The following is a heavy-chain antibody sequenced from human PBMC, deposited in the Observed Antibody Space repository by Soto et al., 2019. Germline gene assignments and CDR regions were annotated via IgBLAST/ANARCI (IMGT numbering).Heavy chain of an antibody. CDR1: GFTFSTFW. Sequence: GGSLRLSCAASGFTFSTFWMTWVRQAPGKGLEWVANIKHDGSEKNFVDSVRGRFTISRDNAKNSLYLQMNSLRAEDTAVYYCARAGFWSGLRYYYYMDVWGKGTTVTVSS. CDR2: IKHDGSEK. D-gene: IGHD3-3*01. CDR3: ARAGFWSGLRYYYYMDV. V-gene: IGHV3-7*01. J-gene: IGHJ6*03.